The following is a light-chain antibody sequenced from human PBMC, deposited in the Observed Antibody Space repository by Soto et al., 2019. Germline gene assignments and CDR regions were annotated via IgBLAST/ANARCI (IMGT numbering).Light chain of an antibody. Sequence: QSALTQSPSASGSPGQSVTISCTGTSSDVGGYNYVSWYQQHPGKAPKLMISEVSKRPSGVPDRFSGSKSGNTASLTVSGLQVEDEADYYCSSYAGSNTYVFGTGTKVTVL. CDR3: SSYAGSNTYV. CDR2: EVS. J-gene: IGLJ1*01. V-gene: IGLV2-8*01. CDR1: SSDVGGYNY.